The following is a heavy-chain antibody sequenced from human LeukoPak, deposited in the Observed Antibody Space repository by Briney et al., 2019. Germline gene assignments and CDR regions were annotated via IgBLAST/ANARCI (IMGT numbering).Heavy chain of an antibody. Sequence: PSETLSLTCNVSGDSLTSHFWSWIRQPPGKRLEWIGYIYYNGNTNSNPSLKSRVTISADTSKNQFSLNLSSVTAADTAVYYCVRGNYDNRGYSNAFDIWGQGAMVTVSS. CDR1: GDSLTSHF. V-gene: IGHV4-59*11. J-gene: IGHJ3*02. CDR3: VRGNYDNRGYSNAFDI. D-gene: IGHD3-22*01. CDR2: IYYNGNT.